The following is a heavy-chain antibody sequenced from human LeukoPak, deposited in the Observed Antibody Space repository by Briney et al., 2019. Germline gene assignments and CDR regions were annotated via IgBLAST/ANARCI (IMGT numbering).Heavy chain of an antibody. CDR3: ARMFSSSSFDAFDI. D-gene: IGHD6-6*01. V-gene: IGHV3-23*01. Sequence: GESLRLSCAASGFTFSNYVMIWVRQAPGKGLEWVSGITASGDSTYYGDSVKGRFTMSRDNSKNTVYLQMNSLRVDDTAVYYCARMFSSSSFDAFDIWGQGTMVTVSS. CDR1: GFTFSNYV. CDR2: ITASGDST. J-gene: IGHJ3*02.